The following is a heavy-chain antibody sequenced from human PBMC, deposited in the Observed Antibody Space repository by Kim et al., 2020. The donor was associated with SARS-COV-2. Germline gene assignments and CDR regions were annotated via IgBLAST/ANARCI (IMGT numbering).Heavy chain of an antibody. CDR2: IHQSGTT. V-gene: IGHV4-34*01. CDR1: GGSFSGHH. Sequence: SETLSLTCAVYGGSFSGHHWSWIRQPPGKGLEWIGEIHQSGTTNYNPSLKSRVTISIDTSKNQFALKLSSVTAADTGFYYCARGRAGVVPAPILGIGPHYAVFIMAVWSHGTTVTVSS. CDR3: ARGRAGVVPAPILGIGPHYAVFIMAV. J-gene: IGHJ6*02. D-gene: IGHD2-2*02.